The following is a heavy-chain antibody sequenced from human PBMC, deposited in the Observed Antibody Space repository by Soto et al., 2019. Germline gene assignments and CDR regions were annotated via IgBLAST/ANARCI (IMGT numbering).Heavy chain of an antibody. CDR3: ARRGGVAAATRAIEP. CDR1: GVSISSGNW. D-gene: IGHD2-15*01. J-gene: IGHJ5*02. CDR2: IFHDGTA. V-gene: IGHV4-4*02. Sequence: SETLSLTCAVSGVSISSGNWWTWVRQTPQRGLEYIGEIFHDGTANYYPSFERRVAISVDTSKNQFSLKLTSVTAADTAIYFCARRGGVAAATRAIEPWGQGTLVTVSS.